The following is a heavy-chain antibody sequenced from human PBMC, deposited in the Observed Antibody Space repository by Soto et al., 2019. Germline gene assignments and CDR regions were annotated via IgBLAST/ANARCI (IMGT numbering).Heavy chain of an antibody. V-gene: IGHV3-23*01. D-gene: IGHD4-17*01. CDR3: AKDRVDYGDYRGLDY. Sequence: EVQPLESGGGLVQPGGSLRLSCAASGFTFSSYAMTWVRQAPGKGLEWVSAISGSGTNRYYADSVKGRFTISRDNSKNTLYLQMNSLRAEDTAVYYCAKDRVDYGDYRGLDYWGQGTLVTVSS. CDR2: ISGSGTNR. J-gene: IGHJ4*02. CDR1: GFTFSSYA.